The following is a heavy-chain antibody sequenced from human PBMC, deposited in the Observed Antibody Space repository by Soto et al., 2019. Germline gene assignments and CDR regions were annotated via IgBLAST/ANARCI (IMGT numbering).Heavy chain of an antibody. Sequence: SETLSLTCTVSGGSISSVGYYWSLIRQHPGKGLEWIGYIYYSGSTYYNPSLKSRVTISVDTSKNQFSLKLSSVTAADTAVYYCASASTDYDILPGYSPMVPFDIWGQGTMVT. D-gene: IGHD3-9*01. CDR3: ASASTDYDILPGYSPMVPFDI. J-gene: IGHJ3*02. CDR2: IYYSGST. CDR1: GGSISSVGYY. V-gene: IGHV4-31*03.